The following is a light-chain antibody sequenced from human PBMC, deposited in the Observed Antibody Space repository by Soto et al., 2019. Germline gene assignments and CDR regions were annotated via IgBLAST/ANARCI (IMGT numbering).Light chain of an antibody. CDR1: QGISNE. J-gene: IGKJ1*01. V-gene: IGKV1-6*01. CDR2: GAS. Sequence: AIQLTQSPSSLSASVGDRVTITCRASQGISNELGWYQQRPGKAPKVLIYGASNLQSGVPSRFSGSASGTDFTLTISSLQSEDFAVYYCQQYNKWPPWTFGQGTKVDIK. CDR3: QQYNKWPPWT.